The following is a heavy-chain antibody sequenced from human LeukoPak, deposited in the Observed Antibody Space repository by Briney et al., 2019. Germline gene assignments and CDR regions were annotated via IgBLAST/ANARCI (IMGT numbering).Heavy chain of an antibody. D-gene: IGHD3-16*01. CDR1: GYTFTSYW. Sequence: GESLKISCEGSGYTFTSYWIAWVRQMPGKGLEWMGIIYPGDSDTRYSPSFQGQVTISVDKSISTAYLQWSSLKASDTAMYYCAIFDFLFGEIDNWFDPWGQGTQVTVSS. V-gene: IGHV5-51*01. J-gene: IGHJ5*02. CDR2: IYPGDSDT. CDR3: AIFDFLFGEIDNWFDP.